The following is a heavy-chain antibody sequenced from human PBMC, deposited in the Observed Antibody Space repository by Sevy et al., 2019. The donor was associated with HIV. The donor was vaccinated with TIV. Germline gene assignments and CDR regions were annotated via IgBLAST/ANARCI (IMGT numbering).Heavy chain of an antibody. Sequence: GGPLKISCKGSGYSFTSYWISWVRQMPGKGLEWMGRIDPSDSYTNYSPSFQGHVTISADKSISTAYLQWSSLKASDTAMYYCARSFRLRSAGITTTTTKYYYGMDVWGQGTTVTVSS. D-gene: IGHD3-22*01. V-gene: IGHV5-10-1*01. J-gene: IGHJ6*02. CDR1: GYSFTSYW. CDR3: ARSFRLRSAGITTTTTKYYYGMDV. CDR2: IDPSDSYT.